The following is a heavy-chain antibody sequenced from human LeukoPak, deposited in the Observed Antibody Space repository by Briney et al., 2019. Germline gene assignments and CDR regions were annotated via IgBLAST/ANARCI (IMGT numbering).Heavy chain of an antibody. CDR2: INHSGST. Sequence: SETLSLTCAVYGGSFSGYYWSWIRQPPGKGLEWIGEINHSGSTNYNPSLMSRVTISVDTSKNQFSLKLSSVTAADTAVYYCAGNVVVPAAIQAGRTFDYWGQGTLVTVSS. D-gene: IGHD2-2*02. J-gene: IGHJ4*02. CDR3: AGNVVVPAAIQAGRTFDY. V-gene: IGHV4-34*01. CDR1: GGSFSGYY.